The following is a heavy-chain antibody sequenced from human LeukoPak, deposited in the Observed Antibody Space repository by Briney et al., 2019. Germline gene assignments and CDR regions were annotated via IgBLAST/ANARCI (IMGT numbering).Heavy chain of an antibody. CDR3: ARGDPHADL. CDR2: ITISGHTK. V-gene: IGHV3-48*03. CDR1: GFALSTYE. J-gene: IGHJ5*02. Sequence: GGSLRLSCAASGFALSTYELNWVRQAPGKGLEWIADITISGHTKNYADSVKGRFTISRDNARTSLYLQMNSLRVEDTGVYYCARGDPHADLWGQGTLVTVSS.